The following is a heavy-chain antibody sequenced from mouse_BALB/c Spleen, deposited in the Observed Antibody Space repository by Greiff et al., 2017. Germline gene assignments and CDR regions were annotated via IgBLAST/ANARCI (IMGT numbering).Heavy chain of an antibody. D-gene: IGHD2-1*01. CDR2: IYPYNGGT. V-gene: IGHV1S29*02. Sequence: VQLQQSGPELVKPGASVKISCKASGYTFTDYNMHWVKQSHGKSLEWIGYIYPYNGGTGYNQKFKSKATLTVDNSSSTAYMELRSLTSEDSAVYYCARSPYGNYVAWFAYWGQGTLVTVSA. CDR3: ARSPYGNYVAWFAY. J-gene: IGHJ3*01. CDR1: GYTFTDYN.